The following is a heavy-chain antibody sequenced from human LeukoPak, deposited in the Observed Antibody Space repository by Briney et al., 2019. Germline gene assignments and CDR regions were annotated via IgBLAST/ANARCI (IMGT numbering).Heavy chain of an antibody. Sequence: ASVKVSCKASGYTFTGCYMHWVRQAPGQGLEWMGWINPNSGGTNYAQKFQGRVIMTRDTSISAAYMELSRLRSDDTAVYYCAREAVVAATFDYWGQGTLVTVSS. CDR3: AREAVVAATFDY. V-gene: IGHV1-2*02. CDR2: INPNSGGT. D-gene: IGHD2-15*01. CDR1: GYTFTGCY. J-gene: IGHJ4*02.